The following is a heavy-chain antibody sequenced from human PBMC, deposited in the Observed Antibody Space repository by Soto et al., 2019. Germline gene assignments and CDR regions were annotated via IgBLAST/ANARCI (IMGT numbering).Heavy chain of an antibody. Sequence: QVQLQESGPGLVKPSQTLSLTCTVSGGSISSGGYYWSWIRQHPGKGLERIGYIYYSGRTYYNPYLKSRVTRSVDTSKNQFSLKLSSVTAADTAVYYCARGRSSTSPYPIGYWGQGTLVTVSS. V-gene: IGHV4-31*03. CDR1: GGSISSGGYY. D-gene: IGHD2-2*01. J-gene: IGHJ4*02. CDR3: ARGRSSTSPYPIGY. CDR2: IYYSGRT.